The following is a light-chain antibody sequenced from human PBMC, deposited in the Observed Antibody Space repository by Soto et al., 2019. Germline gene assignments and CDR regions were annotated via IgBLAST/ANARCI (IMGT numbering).Light chain of an antibody. V-gene: IGKV3-15*01. CDR2: GAS. Sequence: EIVMTQSPATLSVSPVERATLSCMASQSVSSNLAWYQQKPGQAPRLLIYGASTRATGIPARFSGSGSGTEFTLTIGSLQSEDFAVYYCQQYNNWPPITFGQGTRLEIK. CDR1: QSVSSN. J-gene: IGKJ5*01. CDR3: QQYNNWPPIT.